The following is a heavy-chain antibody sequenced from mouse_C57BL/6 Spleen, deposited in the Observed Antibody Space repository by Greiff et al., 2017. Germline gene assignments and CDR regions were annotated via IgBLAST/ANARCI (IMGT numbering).Heavy chain of an antibody. D-gene: IGHD1-1*01. J-gene: IGHJ2*01. CDR2: ISSGSSTI. Sequence: EVQVVESGGGLVKPGGSLKLSCAASGFTFSDYGMHWVRQAPEKGLEWVAYISSGSSTIYYADTVKGRFTISRDNAKNTLFLQMTSLRSEDTAMYYCARRYYGSSYTHFDYWGQGTTLTVSS. CDR1: GFTFSDYG. V-gene: IGHV5-17*01. CDR3: ARRYYGSSYTHFDY.